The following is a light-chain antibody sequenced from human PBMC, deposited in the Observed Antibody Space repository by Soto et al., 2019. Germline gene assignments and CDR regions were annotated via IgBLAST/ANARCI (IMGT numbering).Light chain of an antibody. CDR3: QRYHNWPPQYT. V-gene: IGKV3-15*01. CDR1: QTVASN. Sequence: EIVMTQSPASLSVSPGEGATLSCRASQTVASNLAWYQQKPGQGPRLLIHGASTRATGVPARFSGSGSGTDFTLTISSLQSEDFAVYYCQRYHNWPPQYTSGQGTKRQIK. CDR2: GAS. J-gene: IGKJ2*01.